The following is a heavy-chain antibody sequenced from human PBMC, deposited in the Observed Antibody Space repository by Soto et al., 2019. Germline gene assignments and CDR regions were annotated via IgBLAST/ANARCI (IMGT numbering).Heavy chain of an antibody. Sequence: QVQLVQSGAEVTEPGASVKVSCKTSGFTFTLHYIHWVRPAPGQGLEWVGMVNAGEGSATYAREFRDKVSMTWDTSTSSVYLDLNSLKSEDTAIYYCARERDSFDYWGQGTLVSVSP. D-gene: IGHD3-22*01. CDR3: ARERDSFDY. J-gene: IGHJ4*02. CDR2: VNAGEGSA. CDR1: GFTFTLHY. V-gene: IGHV1-46*01.